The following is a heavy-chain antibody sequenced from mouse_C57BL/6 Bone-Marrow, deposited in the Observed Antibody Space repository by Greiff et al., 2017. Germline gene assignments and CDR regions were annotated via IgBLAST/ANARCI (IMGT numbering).Heavy chain of an antibody. V-gene: IGHV1-64*01. Sequence: QVQLQQPGAELVKPGASVKLSCKASGYTFTSYWMPWVKQRPGQGLEWIGMIHPNSGSTNYNEKFKSKATLTVDKSASTAYMQLSSLSSEDSAVYYCARRGWLLPFAYWGQGTLVTVSA. J-gene: IGHJ3*01. CDR2: IHPNSGST. CDR1: GYTFTSYW. CDR3: ARRGWLLPFAY. D-gene: IGHD2-3*01.